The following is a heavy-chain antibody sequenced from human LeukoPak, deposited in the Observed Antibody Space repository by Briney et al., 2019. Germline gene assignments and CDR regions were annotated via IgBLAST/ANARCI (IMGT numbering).Heavy chain of an antibody. CDR3: ARDKWELLLLDY. V-gene: IGHV3-21*01. CDR1: GFTFSSYS. Sequence: GGSLRLSCAVSGFTFSSYSMNWIRQAPGKGLEWVSSISSSGSHIYYPDSVKGRFTISRDNAKNSLYLQMNSLRAEDTAVYYCARDKWELLLLDYWGQGILVTVSS. CDR2: ISSSGSHI. J-gene: IGHJ4*02. D-gene: IGHD2-15*01.